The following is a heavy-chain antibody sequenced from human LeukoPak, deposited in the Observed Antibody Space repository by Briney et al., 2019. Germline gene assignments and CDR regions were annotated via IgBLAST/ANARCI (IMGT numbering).Heavy chain of an antibody. CDR2: IKQDGSEK. CDR3: ARLYSSSWYVPYFDY. D-gene: IGHD6-13*01. V-gene: IGHV3-7*01. Sequence: GGSLRLSCSASGFTFSYYWMSWVRQAPGKGLEWVANIKQDGSEKFYVDSLKGRFTISRDNAKNSLYLQMNSLRAEDTAVYYCARLYSSSWYVPYFDYWGQGTLVTVSS. CDR1: GFTFSYYW. J-gene: IGHJ4*02.